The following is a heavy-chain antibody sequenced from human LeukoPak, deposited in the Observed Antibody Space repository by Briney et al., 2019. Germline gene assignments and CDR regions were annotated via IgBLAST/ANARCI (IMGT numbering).Heavy chain of an antibody. V-gene: IGHV3-53*05. CDR1: GFTVSSYY. CDR3: ARGAGWNFYEY. Sequence: GGSLRLSCAASGFTVSSYYMNWVRQAPGKGLEWVSAFYVGGPTYYADSVQGRFTISRDNSKNTVDLQMSSLRPEDTAVYYCARGAGWNFYEYWGHGTLVTVSS. D-gene: IGHD6-19*01. CDR2: FYVGGPT. J-gene: IGHJ4*01.